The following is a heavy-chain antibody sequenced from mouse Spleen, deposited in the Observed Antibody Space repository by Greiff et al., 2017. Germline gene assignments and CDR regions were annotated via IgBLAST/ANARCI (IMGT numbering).Heavy chain of an antibody. CDR1: GYTFTSYW. CDR2: IHPNSGST. J-gene: IGHJ4*01. V-gene: IGHV1-64*01. CDR3: APTTVVAHYAMDY. Sequence: VQLQQPGAELVKPGASVKLSCKASGYTFTSYWMHWVKQRPGQGLEWIGMIHPNSGSTNYNEKFKSKATLTVDKSSSTAYMQLSSLTSEDSAVYYCAPTTVVAHYAMDYWGQGTSVTVSS. D-gene: IGHD1-1*01.